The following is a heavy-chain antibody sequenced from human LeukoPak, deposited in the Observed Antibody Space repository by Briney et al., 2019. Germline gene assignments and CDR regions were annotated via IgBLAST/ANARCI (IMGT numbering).Heavy chain of an antibody. V-gene: IGHV4-38-2*02. CDR2: IYYSGST. Sequence: PSETLSLTCTVSGYSISSGYYWSWIRQPPGEGLEWIGYIYYSGSTNYNPSLKSRVTVSVDTSKNQFSLKLSSVTAADTAVYYCARGYFDWLNDYYYYYGMDVWGQGTTVTVSS. D-gene: IGHD3-9*01. CDR3: ARGYFDWLNDYYYYYGMDV. J-gene: IGHJ6*02. CDR1: GYSISSGYY.